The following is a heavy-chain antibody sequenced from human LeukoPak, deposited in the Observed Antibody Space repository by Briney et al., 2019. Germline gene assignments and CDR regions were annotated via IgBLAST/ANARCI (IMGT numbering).Heavy chain of an antibody. Sequence: SETLSLTCTVSGYSISSGYYWGWIRQPPGKGLEWIGSIYHSGSTYYNPSLKSRVTISVDTSKNQFSLKLSSVTAADTAVYYCARDLGVGGRGGDYSNFDYWGQGTLVTVSS. D-gene: IGHD4-11*01. V-gene: IGHV4-38-2*02. CDR1: GYSISSGYY. CDR2: IYHSGST. J-gene: IGHJ4*02. CDR3: ARDLGVGGRGGDYSNFDY.